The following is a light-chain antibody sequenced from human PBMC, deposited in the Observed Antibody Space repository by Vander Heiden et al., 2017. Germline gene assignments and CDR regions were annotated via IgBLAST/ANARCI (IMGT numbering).Light chain of an antibody. CDR1: SSDVGGYNY. Sequence: QSALTQPASVSGSPGPSITISCTGTSSDVGGYNYVSWYQQHPGKAPKVMIYDVSKRPSGVSNRFSGSKSGNTASLTISGLQAEDEADYYCTSYTSRTTWVFGGGTKLTVL. V-gene: IGLV2-14*03. CDR2: DVS. CDR3: TSYTSRTTWV. J-gene: IGLJ2*01.